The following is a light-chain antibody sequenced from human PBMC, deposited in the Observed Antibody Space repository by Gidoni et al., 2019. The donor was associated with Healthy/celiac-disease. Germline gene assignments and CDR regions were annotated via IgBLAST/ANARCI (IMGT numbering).Light chain of an antibody. J-gene: IGLJ2*01. CDR2: QDS. V-gene: IGLV3-1*01. Sequence: SYELTQLPSVSVSPGQTARITCSGEKLGDKYACWYQKKPGQSPVLVIYQDSKRPSGIPERFSGSNSGNTATLTISGTQAMDEADYYCQAWDSSTGVVFGGGTKLTVL. CDR3: QAWDSSTGVV. CDR1: KLGDKY.